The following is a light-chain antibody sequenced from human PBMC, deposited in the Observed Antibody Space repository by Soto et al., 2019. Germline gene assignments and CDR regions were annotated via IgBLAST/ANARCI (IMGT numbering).Light chain of an antibody. J-gene: IGLJ1*01. CDR3: SSYTDSSTLGV. Sequence: QSALTQPASVSGSPGQSITISCTGTISDVGGYNYVSWYQQHPGKAPKLMIYEVNNRPSGVSNRFSGSKSGNTASLTISGLQAEDEGDYYCSSYTDSSTLGVFGTGTKVTVL. CDR2: EVN. CDR1: ISDVGGYNY. V-gene: IGLV2-14*01.